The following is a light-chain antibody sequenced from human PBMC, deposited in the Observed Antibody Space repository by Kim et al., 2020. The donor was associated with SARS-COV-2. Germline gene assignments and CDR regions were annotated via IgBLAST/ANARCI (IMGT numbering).Light chain of an antibody. CDR2: DVS. CDR3: SSYTSSSTLV. CDR1: SSDVGGYNY. Sequence: QSALTQPASVSGSPGQSITISCTGTSSDVGGYNYDSWYQQHPGKAPKLMIYDVSKRPSGVSNRFSGSKSGNTASLTISGLQAEDEADYYCSSYTSSSTLVFGGGTQLTVL. J-gene: IGLJ2*01. V-gene: IGLV2-14*01.